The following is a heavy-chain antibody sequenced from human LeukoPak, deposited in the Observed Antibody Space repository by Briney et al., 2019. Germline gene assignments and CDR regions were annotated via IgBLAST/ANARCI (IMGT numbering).Heavy chain of an antibody. D-gene: IGHD2-8*01. CDR1: GFNFRSHA. CDR3: AKDHGTNVYDPFDY. V-gene: IGHV3-23*01. Sequence: GGSLRLSGAASGFNFRSHAMSWVRQAPGKGLDGVSFISNGGTGTYSADSVKGRFTISRDNSKNTLYLQMSSLRAEDTAVYYCAKDHGTNVYDPFDYWGQGTLVTVSS. J-gene: IGHJ4*02. CDR2: ISNGGTGT.